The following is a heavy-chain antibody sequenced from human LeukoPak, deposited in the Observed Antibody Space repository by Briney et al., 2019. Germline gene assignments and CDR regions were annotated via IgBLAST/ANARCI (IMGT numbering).Heavy chain of an antibody. D-gene: IGHD6-19*01. CDR3: ARRSSSGWGDLDY. V-gene: IGHV4-34*01. CDR2: INHSGST. CDR1: GGSFSGYY. J-gene: IGHJ4*02. Sequence: KTSETLSLTCAVYGGSFSGYYWSWIRQPPGKGLEWIGEINHSGSTNYNPSLKSRVTISVDTSKNQFSLKLSSVTAADTAMYYCARRSSSGWGDLDYWGQGTLVTVSS.